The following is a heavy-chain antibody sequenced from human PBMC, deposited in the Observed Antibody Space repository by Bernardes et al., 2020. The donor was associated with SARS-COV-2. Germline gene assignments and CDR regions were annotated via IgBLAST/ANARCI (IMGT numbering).Heavy chain of an antibody. J-gene: IGHJ6*02. V-gene: IGHV3-23*01. Sequence: GGSLRLSCAASGFTFSSYAMSWVRQAPGKGLEWVSTISCSGDATYYADSVKGRFTISRDNSKNTLYLQMNSLRAEDTAVYYCAKDYSVIGQAVYYYGLDVWGQGTTVTVSS. CDR2: ISCSGDAT. D-gene: IGHD4-4*01. CDR3: AKDYSVIGQAVYYYGLDV. CDR1: GFTFSSYA.